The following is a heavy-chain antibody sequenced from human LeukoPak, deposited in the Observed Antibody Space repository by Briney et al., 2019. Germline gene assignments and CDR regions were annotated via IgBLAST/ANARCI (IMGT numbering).Heavy chain of an antibody. CDR1: GFTFSSYA. CDR3: AKDTSLSRQAYYYYGMDV. J-gene: IGHJ6*02. CDR2: ISGSGGST. V-gene: IGHV3-23*01. D-gene: IGHD6-6*01. Sequence: GGSLRFSCAASGFTFSSYAMSWVRQAPGKGLEWVSAISGSGGSTYYADSVKGRFTISRDNSKNTLYLQMNSLRAEDTAVYYCAKDTSLSRQAYYYYGMDVWGQGATVTVSS.